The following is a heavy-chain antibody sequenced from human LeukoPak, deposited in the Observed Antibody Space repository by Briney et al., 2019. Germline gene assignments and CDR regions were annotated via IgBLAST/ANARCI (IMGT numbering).Heavy chain of an antibody. J-gene: IGHJ4*02. D-gene: IGHD2-21*02. CDR1: GGSISSRSYY. Sequence: SETLSLTCTVSGGSISSRSYYWGWIRQPPGKGLEWIGSMYYSGSTNYSPSLKSRVTISVDTSKNQFSLKLSSVTTADTAVYYCARGDSYVQIDYWGQGTLVTVSS. V-gene: IGHV4-39*01. CDR3: ARGDSYVQIDY. CDR2: MYYSGST.